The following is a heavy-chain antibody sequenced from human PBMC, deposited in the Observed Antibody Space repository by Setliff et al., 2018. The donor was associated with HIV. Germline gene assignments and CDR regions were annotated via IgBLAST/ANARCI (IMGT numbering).Heavy chain of an antibody. CDR1: GYTFTSYY. V-gene: IGHV1-46*01. J-gene: IGHJ3*02. CDR2: INPSGGST. CDR3: ARDIAAAGNAFDM. Sequence: ASVKVSCKASGYTFTSYYMHWVRQAPGQGLEWMGIINPSGGSTYYAQKFQGRVTMTRATSTTTVYMELTSLRSEDTAVYYCARDIAAAGNAFDMRGQGTMVTVSS. D-gene: IGHD6-13*01.